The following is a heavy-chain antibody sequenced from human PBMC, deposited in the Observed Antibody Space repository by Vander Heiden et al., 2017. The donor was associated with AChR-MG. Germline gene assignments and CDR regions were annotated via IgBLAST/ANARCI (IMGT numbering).Heavy chain of an antibody. V-gene: IGHV1-69*06. D-gene: IGHD4-4*01. CDR2: IIPIFGTT. J-gene: IGHJ4*02. Sequence: QVQLVQSGAEVTKPGSSVKVSCKASGGPFRSYAISWVRQAPGQGLEWMGGIIPIFGTTNYAQNFQGRVTITADKSTSTAYMELSSLRSEDTAVYYCARSSPMTTVTLYYFDYWGQGTLVTVSS. CDR3: ARSSPMTTVTLYYFDY. CDR1: GGPFRSYA.